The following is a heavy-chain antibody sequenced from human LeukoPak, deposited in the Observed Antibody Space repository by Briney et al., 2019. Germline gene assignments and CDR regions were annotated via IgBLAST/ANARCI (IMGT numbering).Heavy chain of an antibody. D-gene: IGHD4-17*01. Sequence: PGGSLRLSCAFFGFTINDYGVSWVRRAPGKGLEWLSHTSVNGAVTTFADSVKGRFTISSDTAKNSLYLQLNSLTVGDTAMYYCARDRDGDEDFDYWGRGTLVTVSS. CDR1: GFTINDYG. V-gene: IGHV3-11*06. J-gene: IGHJ4*02. CDR3: ARDRDGDEDFDY. CDR2: TSVNGAVT.